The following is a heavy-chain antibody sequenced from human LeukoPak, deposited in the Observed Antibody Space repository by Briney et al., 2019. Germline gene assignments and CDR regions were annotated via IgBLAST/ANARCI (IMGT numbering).Heavy chain of an antibody. V-gene: IGHV1-46*01. CDR1: GYTFTSYY. J-gene: IGHJ6*03. Sequence: ASVKVSCKASGYTFTSYYMHWVRQAPGQGLEWMGIINPSGGSTSYAQKFQGRVTMTRDMSTSTVYMELSSLRSEDTAVYYCARLRHSCYYMDVWGKGTTVTVSS. CDR3: ARLRHSCYYMDV. D-gene: IGHD1-26*01. CDR2: INPSGGST.